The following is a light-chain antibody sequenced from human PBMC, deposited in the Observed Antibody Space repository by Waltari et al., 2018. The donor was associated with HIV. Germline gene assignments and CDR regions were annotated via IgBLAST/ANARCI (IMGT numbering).Light chain of an antibody. CDR1: QSVTTN. Sequence: EIVMTQSPATLSVSPGESAILSCRASQSVTTNLAWYQQKPGQAPRLLIYGASTMATGIPARFSGSGSGTGFTLTISSLQSEDFAIYYCQQYNNWPPEDTFGQRTKLEIK. CDR2: GAS. V-gene: IGKV3-15*01. J-gene: IGKJ2*01. CDR3: QQYNNWPPEDT.